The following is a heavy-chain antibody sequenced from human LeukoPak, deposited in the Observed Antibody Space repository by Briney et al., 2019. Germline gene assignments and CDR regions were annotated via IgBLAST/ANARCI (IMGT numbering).Heavy chain of an antibody. CDR3: ARLRGTMVRGVILRLGFTN. J-gene: IGHJ4*02. Sequence: SSETLSLTCAVYGGSFSGYYWSWIRQPPGKGLEWIGEINHSGSTNYNPSLKSRVTISVDTSKNQFSLKLSSVTAADTAVYYCARLRGTMVRGVILRLGFTNWGQGTLVTVSS. CDR1: GGSFSGYY. CDR2: INHSGST. D-gene: IGHD3-10*01. V-gene: IGHV4-34*01.